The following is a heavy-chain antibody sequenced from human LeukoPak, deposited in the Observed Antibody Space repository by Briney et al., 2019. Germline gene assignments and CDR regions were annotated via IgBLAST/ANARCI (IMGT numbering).Heavy chain of an antibody. J-gene: IGHJ4*02. CDR1: GYTFTGYY. CDR3: ARDLSAYYDSSGYSHFDY. CDR2: INPNSGGT. D-gene: IGHD3-22*01. Sequence: ASVKVSCKASGYTFTGYYMHWVRQAPGQGLEWMGRINPNSGGTNYAQKFQGRVTMTRDTSISTAYMELSRLRSDDTAVYYCARDLSAYYDSSGYSHFDYWGQGTLVTVSS. V-gene: IGHV1-2*06.